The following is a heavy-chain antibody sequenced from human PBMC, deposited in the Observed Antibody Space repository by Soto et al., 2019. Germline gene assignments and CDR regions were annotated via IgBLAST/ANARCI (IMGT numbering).Heavy chain of an antibody. CDR2: IDHGGST. CDR1: GGSFSGYY. D-gene: IGHD5-18*01. CDR3: ARVGGYSYHLYGMDV. V-gene: IGHV4-34*01. J-gene: IGHJ6*02. Sequence: QVQLQQWGAGLLKPSETLSLTCAVYGGSFSGYYWSWIRQPPGKGLEWIGEIDHGGSTNYNPSLESGVTISFDTSRNQFSLKLKSVTAADTAVYFCARVGGYSYHLYGMDVWGQGTTVTVSS.